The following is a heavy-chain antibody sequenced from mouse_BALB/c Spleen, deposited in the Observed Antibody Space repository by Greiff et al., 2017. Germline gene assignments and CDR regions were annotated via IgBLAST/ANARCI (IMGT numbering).Heavy chain of an antibody. D-gene: IGHD2-1*01. CDR1: GYSITSDYA. V-gene: IGHV3-2*02. CDR2: ISYSGST. Sequence: ESGPGLVKPSQSLSLTCTVTGYSITSDYAWNWIRQFPGNKLEWMGYISYSGSTSYNPSLKSRISITRDTSKNQFFLQLNSVTTEDTATYYCAREGNYGYFDVWGAGTTVTVSS. CDR3: AREGNYGYFDV. J-gene: IGHJ1*01.